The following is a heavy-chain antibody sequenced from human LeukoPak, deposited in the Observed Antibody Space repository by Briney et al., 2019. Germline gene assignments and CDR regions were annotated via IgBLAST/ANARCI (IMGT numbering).Heavy chain of an antibody. CDR3: ARAPRGFLPTYYYYGLDV. Sequence: PGRSLRLSCAASGLTFSSYAVHWVRQAPGKGLEWVAVISYDGSNKYYADSVKGRFTISRDNSKNTLYLQMNSLTAEDTAVYYCARAPRGFLPTYYYYGLDVWGQGTTVTVSS. CDR2: ISYDGSNK. D-gene: IGHD2-15*01. J-gene: IGHJ6*02. CDR1: GLTFSSYA. V-gene: IGHV3-30-3*01.